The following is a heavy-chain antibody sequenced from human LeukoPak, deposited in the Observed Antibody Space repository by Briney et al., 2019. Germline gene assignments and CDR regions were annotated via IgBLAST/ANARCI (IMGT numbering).Heavy chain of an antibody. Sequence: PGGSLRLSCAASGFTFDDYAMHWVRQAAGKGLEWVSGISWNSGSIGYADSVKGRFTISRDNAKNSLYLQMNSLRAEDTALYYCAKDYYYDSSDLPTVLDYWGQGTLATVSS. V-gene: IGHV3-9*01. CDR1: GFTFDDYA. J-gene: IGHJ4*02. D-gene: IGHD3-22*01. CDR2: ISWNSGSI. CDR3: AKDYYYDSSDLPTVLDY.